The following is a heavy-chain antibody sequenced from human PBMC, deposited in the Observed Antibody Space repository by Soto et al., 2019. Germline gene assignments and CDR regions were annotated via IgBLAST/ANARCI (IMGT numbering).Heavy chain of an antibody. CDR1: GGSISSYY. CDR2: IHYSGST. D-gene: IGHD3-22*01. J-gene: IGHJ4*02. CDR3: ARVPYADYYDSNDYHLYYFDY. V-gene: IGHV4-59*01. Sequence: LSLTCTVSGGSISSYYWSWIRQPPGKGLEWIGYIHYSGSTNYNPSLKSRVTMSVDTSKNQFSLKLRSVTAADTAVYYCARVPYADYYDSNDYHLYYFDYGGQGSRVNVSS.